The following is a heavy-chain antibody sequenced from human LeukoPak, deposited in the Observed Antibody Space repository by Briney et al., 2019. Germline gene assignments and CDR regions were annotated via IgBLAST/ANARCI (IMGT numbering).Heavy chain of an antibody. CDR3: AKDIYGTGIQDAFDI. CDR2: ISWNSGRI. V-gene: IGHV3-9*03. D-gene: IGHD1-1*01. J-gene: IGHJ3*02. CDR1: GFTFDDYA. Sequence: QPGGSLRLSCAASGFTFDDYAMHWVRQAPGKGLEWVSGISWNSGRIGYADSVKGRFTISRDNAKNSLYLQMNSLRAEDMALYFCAKDIYGTGIQDAFDIWGQGTMVTVSS.